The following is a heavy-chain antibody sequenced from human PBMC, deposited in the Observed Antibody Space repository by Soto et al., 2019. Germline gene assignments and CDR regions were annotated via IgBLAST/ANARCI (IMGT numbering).Heavy chain of an antibody. Sequence: QVQLVESGGGVVQPGRSLRLSCAASGFTFSSYAMHWVRQAPGKGLEWVSVISYDGRTIYYADSVKGRFSISRDNSKNTLHLEMHNLRPEDTAVYYCVKVGGSSSWYRFYFDYWGQGTLVTVSS. CDR1: GFTFSSYA. CDR3: VKVGGSSSWYRFYFDY. CDR2: ISYDGRTI. J-gene: IGHJ4*02. V-gene: IGHV3-30*18. D-gene: IGHD6-13*01.